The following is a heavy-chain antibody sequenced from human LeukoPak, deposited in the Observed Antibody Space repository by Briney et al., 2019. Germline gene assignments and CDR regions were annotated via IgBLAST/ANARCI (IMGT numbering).Heavy chain of an antibody. J-gene: IGHJ4*02. D-gene: IGHD5-18*01. V-gene: IGHV3-30*03. Sequence: TGGSLRLSCATSGFTFRSYGMHWVRQAPGKGLEWVEVISYDGSNKYYADSVKGRFTISRDNSKNTLYLQMNSLRAEDTAVYYCAVGSAYSYGYKTPFDYWGQGTLVTVSS. CDR2: ISYDGSNK. CDR1: GFTFRSYG. CDR3: AVGSAYSYGYKTPFDY.